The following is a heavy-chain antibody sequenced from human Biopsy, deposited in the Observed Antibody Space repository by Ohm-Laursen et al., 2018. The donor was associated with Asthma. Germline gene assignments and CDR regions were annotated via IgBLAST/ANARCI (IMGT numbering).Heavy chain of an antibody. Sequence: SDTLSLTCTASGGSISSSTYYWGWIRQPPGKGLEWIGSVYYRGSTYYNPSLKSRVTISVDTSKSHFSLTLSSVTAADTAVYFCVRHQYNSSWSTFDYWGQGALVTVSS. J-gene: IGHJ4*02. D-gene: IGHD2/OR15-2a*01. CDR3: VRHQYNSSWSTFDY. CDR2: VYYRGST. V-gene: IGHV4-39*01. CDR1: GGSISSSTYY.